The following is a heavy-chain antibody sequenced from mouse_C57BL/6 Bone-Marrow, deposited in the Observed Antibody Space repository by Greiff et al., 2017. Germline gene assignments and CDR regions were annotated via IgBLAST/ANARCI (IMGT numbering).Heavy chain of an antibody. J-gene: IGHJ4*01. D-gene: IGHD1-1*01. CDR1: GYTFTDYY. V-gene: IGHV1-26*01. CDR3: ARCRLIVAPHYYAMDY. CDR2: INPNNGGT. Sequence: EVQLQQSGPELVKPGASVKISCKASGYTFTDYYMNWVKQSHGKSLEWIGDINPNNGGTSYNQKFKGKATLTVDKSSSTAYMELRSLTSEDSAVYYCARCRLIVAPHYYAMDYWGQGTSVTVSS.